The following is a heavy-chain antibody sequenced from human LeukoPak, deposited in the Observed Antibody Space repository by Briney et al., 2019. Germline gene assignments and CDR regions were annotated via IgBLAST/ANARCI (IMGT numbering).Heavy chain of an antibody. V-gene: IGHV3-53*01. D-gene: IGHD3-10*01. CDR2: IYSGGST. J-gene: IGHJ3*02. CDR1: GFTVSSNY. Sequence: HPGGSLRLSCAASGFTVSSNYMSWVRQAPGKGLEWVSVIYSGGSTYYADSVKGRFTISRDNSKNTLYPQMNSLRAEDTAVYYCAGPFLWFGEGRAFDIWGQGTMVTVSS. CDR3: AGPFLWFGEGRAFDI.